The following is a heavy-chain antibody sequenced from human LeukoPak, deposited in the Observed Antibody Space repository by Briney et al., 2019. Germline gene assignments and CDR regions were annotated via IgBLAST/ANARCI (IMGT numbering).Heavy chain of an antibody. J-gene: IGHJ4*02. CDR3: TKVGVGSSSREDLFDY. CDR1: GFTFNDYT. V-gene: IGHV3-21*01. Sequence: GGSLRLSCAASGFTFNDYTMSWVRQALGKGLEWISSISNLRTYIYYADSVKGRFTLSRDNAKNSVYLQMNSLRAEDTAVYYCTKVGVGSSSREDLFDYWGQGTPVTVSS. D-gene: IGHD6-13*01. CDR2: ISNLRTYI.